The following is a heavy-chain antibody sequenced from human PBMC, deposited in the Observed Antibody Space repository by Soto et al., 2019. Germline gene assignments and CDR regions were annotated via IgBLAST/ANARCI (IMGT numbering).Heavy chain of an antibody. V-gene: IGHV1-69*06. CDR1: GGTFSSYA. J-gene: IGHJ6*02. Sequence: SVKVSCKASGGTFSSYAISWVRQAPGQGLEWMGGIIPIFGTADYAQKFQGRVTITADKSTSTAYMELSSLRSEDTAVYYCASAAGITIFGVVLPYYYGMDVWGQGTTVTVSS. D-gene: IGHD3-3*01. CDR3: ASAAGITIFGVVLPYYYGMDV. CDR2: IIPIFGTA.